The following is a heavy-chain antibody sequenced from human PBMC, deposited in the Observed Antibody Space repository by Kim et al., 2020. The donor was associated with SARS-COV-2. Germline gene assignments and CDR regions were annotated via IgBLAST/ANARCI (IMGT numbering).Heavy chain of an antibody. V-gene: IGHV3-43*02. D-gene: IGHD6-19*01. CDR3: VRGQQWLIKN. CDR1: GFTFDDHA. J-gene: IGHJ4*02. Sequence: GGSLRLSCAASGFTFDDHAIQWVRQVPGKGLEWVSLIIRYGGDIKYADSVKGRFTISRDNSKKSVYLQMNSLRSEDTTLYYCVRGQQWLIKNWGQGTQVTVSS. CDR2: IIRYGGDI.